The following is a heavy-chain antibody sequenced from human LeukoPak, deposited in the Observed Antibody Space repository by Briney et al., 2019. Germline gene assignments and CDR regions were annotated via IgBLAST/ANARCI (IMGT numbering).Heavy chain of an antibody. V-gene: IGHV1-2*04. CDR1: GYTYTGYY. D-gene: IGHD2-15*01. J-gene: IGHJ3*02. Sequence: ASVKVSCKASGYTYTGYYMHWVRQAPGQGLEWMGWINPNSGGTNYAQKFQGWVTMTRDTSISTAYMELSRLRSDDTAVYYCARAGDIVVDAFDIWGQGTMVTVPS. CDR3: ARAGDIVVDAFDI. CDR2: INPNSGGT.